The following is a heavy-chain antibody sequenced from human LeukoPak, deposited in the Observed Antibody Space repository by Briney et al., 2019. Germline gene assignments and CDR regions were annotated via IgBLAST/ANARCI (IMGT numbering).Heavy chain of an antibody. J-gene: IGHJ6*02. CDR3: ARALDNRDPKLGYYYYGMDI. Sequence: SETLSLTCTVSGGSISSYYWSWIRQPPGKGLEWIGYIYYSGSTKYNPSLKSRVTISTDTSKKHVSLKLTSVTAADTAVYYCARALDNRDPKLGYYYYGMDIWGQGTTVTVSS. CDR2: IYYSGST. V-gene: IGHV4-59*01. D-gene: IGHD1-14*01. CDR1: GGSISSYY.